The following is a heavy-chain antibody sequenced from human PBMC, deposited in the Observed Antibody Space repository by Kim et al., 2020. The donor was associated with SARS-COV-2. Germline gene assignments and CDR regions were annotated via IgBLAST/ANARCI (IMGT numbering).Heavy chain of an antibody. V-gene: IGHV3-23*01. CDR3: AKGITGGVILGFDY. D-gene: IGHD3-10*01. Sequence: YADSAKGRFTISRDNSKNTLFLQLNSLRAEDTALYYCAKGITGGVILGFDYWGQGTLVTVSS. J-gene: IGHJ4*02.